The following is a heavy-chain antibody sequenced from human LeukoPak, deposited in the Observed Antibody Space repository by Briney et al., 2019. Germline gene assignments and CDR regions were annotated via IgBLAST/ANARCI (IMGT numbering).Heavy chain of an antibody. V-gene: IGHV3-48*04. CDR2: ISSSSSTI. CDR3: ARDGGWATPDY. D-gene: IGHD5-12*01. CDR1: GFTFSSYS. J-gene: IGHJ4*02. Sequence: GGSLRLSYAASGFTFSSYSMNWVRQAPGKGLEWVSYISSSSSTIYYADSVKGRFTISRDNAKNSLYLQMNSLRAEDTAVYYCARDGGWATPDYWGQGTLVTVSS.